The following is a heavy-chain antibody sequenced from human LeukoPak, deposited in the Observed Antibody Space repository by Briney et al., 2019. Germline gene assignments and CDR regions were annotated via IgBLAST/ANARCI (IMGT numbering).Heavy chain of an antibody. J-gene: IGHJ4*02. CDR2: VYGGGNT. Sequence: PGGSLRLSCAASGFTVANDRMSWVRQAPGKGLEWVSTVYGGGNTAYADSVKGRFTISRDTSKNTLLLQMNSLRAEDTALYFCVRERFDAIVENWGQGALVIVSS. CDR1: GFTVANDR. V-gene: IGHV3-53*01. D-gene: IGHD5-24*01. CDR3: VRERFDAIVEN.